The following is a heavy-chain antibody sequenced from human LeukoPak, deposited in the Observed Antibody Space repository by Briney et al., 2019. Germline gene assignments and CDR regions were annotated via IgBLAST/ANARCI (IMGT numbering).Heavy chain of an antibody. D-gene: IGHD2-2*01. V-gene: IGHV3-30*04. CDR2: ISYDGSNK. CDR3: AKVPSIVVVPAAMAFDY. Sequence: GGSLRLSCAASGFSNYTMHWVRQAPGKGLEWVAVISYDGSNKYYADSVKGRFTISRDNSKNTLYLQMNSLRAEDTAVYYCAKVPSIVVVPAAMAFDYWGQGTLVTVSS. J-gene: IGHJ4*02. CDR1: GFSNYT.